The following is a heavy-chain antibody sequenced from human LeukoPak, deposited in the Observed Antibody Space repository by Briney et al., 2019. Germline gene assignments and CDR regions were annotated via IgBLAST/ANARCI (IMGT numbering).Heavy chain of an antibody. V-gene: IGHV1-69*05. D-gene: IGHD1-1*01. J-gene: IGHJ4*02. CDR3: ARDSGSVYNWNELHY. Sequence: GASVKVCCKASGGTFSSYAISWVRQAPGQGLEWVGGIIPIFGTANYAQKFQGRVTITTDESTSTAYMELSSLRSEDTAVYYCARDSGSVYNWNELHYWGQGTLVTVSS. CDR2: IIPIFGTA. CDR1: GGTFSSYA.